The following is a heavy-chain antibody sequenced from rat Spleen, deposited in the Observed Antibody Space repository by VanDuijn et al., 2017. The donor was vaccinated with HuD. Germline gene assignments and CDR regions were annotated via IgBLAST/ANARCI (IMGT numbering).Heavy chain of an antibody. D-gene: IGHD1-6*01. J-gene: IGHJ3*01. CDR2: ISPSGGIT. V-gene: IGHV5-19*01. CDR3: ATDGGMYTTDYLNWFAY. CDR1: GFTLSNYG. Sequence: EVQLVESGGGLVQPGRSLKLSCAASGFTLSNYGMHWIRQAPTKGLEWVASISPSGGITDYRDSVKGRFAISRDNAKSTLYLQMDSLRSEDTATYYCATDGGMYTTDYLNWFAYWGQGTLVTVSS.